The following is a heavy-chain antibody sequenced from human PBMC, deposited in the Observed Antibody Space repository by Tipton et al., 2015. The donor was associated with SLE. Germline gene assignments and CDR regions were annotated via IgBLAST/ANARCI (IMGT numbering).Heavy chain of an antibody. V-gene: IGHV4-34*01. CDR3: ATSSTLRLPLWLRSGWDV. D-gene: IGHD2-2*01. CDR2: INHSGST. J-gene: IGHJ6*02. CDR1: GGSFSGYY. Sequence: TLSLTCAVYGGSFSGYYWSWIRQPPGKGLEWIGEINHSGSTNYNPSLKSRVTISVDTSKNQFSLKLSSVTAAETAVYYCATSSTLRLPLWLRSGWDVWGQGTTVTVSS.